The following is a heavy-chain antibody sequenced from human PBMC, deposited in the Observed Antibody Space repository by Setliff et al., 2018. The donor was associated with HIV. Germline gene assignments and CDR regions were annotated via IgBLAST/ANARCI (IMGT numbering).Heavy chain of an antibody. J-gene: IGHJ2*01. D-gene: IGHD1-26*01. V-gene: IGHV4-61*09. CDR2: IYTSGKT. Sequence: SETLSLTYTVSGDSITRGSYYWSWIRQPAGKGLEWIVHIYTSGKTHYSPSLKSRITISADTSKNQLSLNLSAVTAADTAVYYCARAAYSGTYLWEPATDLWGRGTLVTVSS. CDR3: ARAAYSGTYLWEPATDL. CDR1: GDSITRGSYY.